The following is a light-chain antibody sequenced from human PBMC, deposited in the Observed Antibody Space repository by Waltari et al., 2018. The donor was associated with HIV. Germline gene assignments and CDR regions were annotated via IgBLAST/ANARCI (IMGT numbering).Light chain of an antibody. V-gene: IGLV2-23*02. CDR3: CSYAGSSTLV. J-gene: IGLJ3*02. CDR1: SSAVGGYNL. CDR2: EVT. Sequence: QSALTQPASVSGSPGQSIPIPCPATSSAVGGYNLVSWYQQHPGKAPKLIIYEVTKRPSGVSNRFSASKSGNTASLTISGLQAEDEAHYHCCSYAGSSTLVFGGGTNVIVL.